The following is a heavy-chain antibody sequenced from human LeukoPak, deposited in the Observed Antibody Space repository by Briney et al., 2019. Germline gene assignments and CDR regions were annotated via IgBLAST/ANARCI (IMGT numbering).Heavy chain of an antibody. CDR1: GGSIGSYY. CDR3: AGNSSGWAFDY. D-gene: IGHD5-18*01. V-gene: IGHV4-4*07. Sequence: SETLSLTCTVSGGSIGSYYWSWIRQPAGKGLEWIGRIYTSRSTNYNPSLKSRVTMSVDNSKNQFSLKLSSVTAADTAVYYCAGNSSGWAFDYWGQGTLVTVSS. J-gene: IGHJ4*02. CDR2: IYTSRST.